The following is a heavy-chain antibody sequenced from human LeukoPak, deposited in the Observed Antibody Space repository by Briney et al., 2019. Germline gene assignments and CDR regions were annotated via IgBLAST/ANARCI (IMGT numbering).Heavy chain of an antibody. CDR2: VSPYNGNT. CDR1: GYTFTDYD. CDR3: ARNGRVRRVVKDLFEY. D-gene: IGHD3-10*01. Sequence: GASVMVSCKTSGYTFTDYDITWVRQAPGQGLEWMGRVSPYNGNTYYSQRFQDRVTITKDTSTGTVYMDLRNLRTDDTAMYYCARNGRVRRVVKDLFEYWGQGTLVAVSS. V-gene: IGHV1-18*01. J-gene: IGHJ4*02.